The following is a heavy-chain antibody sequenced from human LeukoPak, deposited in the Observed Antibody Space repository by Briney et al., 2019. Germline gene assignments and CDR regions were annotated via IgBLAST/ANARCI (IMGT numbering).Heavy chain of an antibody. CDR1: GFTFSSYS. J-gene: IGHJ4*02. V-gene: IGHV3-21*01. CDR2: ISSSSSYI. D-gene: IGHD2-2*01. CDR3: ARGVSEACSSTSCLYYFDY. Sequence: GGSLRLSCAASGFTFSSYSMNWVRQAPGEGLEWVSSISSSSSYIYYADSVKGRFTISRDNAKNSLYLQMNSLRAEDTAVYYCARGVSEACSSTSCLYYFDYWGQGTLVTVSS.